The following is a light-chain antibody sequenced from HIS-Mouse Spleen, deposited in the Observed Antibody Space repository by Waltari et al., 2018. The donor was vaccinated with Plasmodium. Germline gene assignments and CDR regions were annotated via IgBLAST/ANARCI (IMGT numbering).Light chain of an antibody. J-gene: IGKJ2*01. CDR3: QQYDNLPPYT. V-gene: IGKV1-33*01. CDR1: WDISNY. Sequence: DIQMTHSPPSLSASVGARATITCQASWDISNYLNWYQQKPGKAPKLLIYDASNLETGVPSRFSGSGSGTDFTFTISSLQPEDIATYYCQQYDNLPPYTFGQGTKLEIK. CDR2: DAS.